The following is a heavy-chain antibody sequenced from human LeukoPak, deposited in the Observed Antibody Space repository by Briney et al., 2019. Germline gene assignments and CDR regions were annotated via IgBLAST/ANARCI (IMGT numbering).Heavy chain of an antibody. V-gene: IGHV6-1*01. CDR3: ARDGPVVVVAASTYYYYYYMDV. D-gene: IGHD2-15*01. CDR1: GDSVSSNSAT. J-gene: IGHJ6*03. CDR2: TYYRSKWYN. Sequence: SQTLSLTCAISGDSVSSNSATWNWIRQSPSRGLEWLGRTYYRSKWYNDYAVSVKSRITINPDTSKNHFSLQLNSVTPEDTAVYYCARDGPVVVVAASTYYYYYYMDVWGKGTTVTVSS.